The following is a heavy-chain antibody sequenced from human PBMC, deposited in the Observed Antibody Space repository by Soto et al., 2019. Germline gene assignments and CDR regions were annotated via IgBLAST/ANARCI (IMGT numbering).Heavy chain of an antibody. J-gene: IGHJ6*03. D-gene: IGHD2-2*02. CDR2: INHSGST. V-gene: IGHV4-34*01. Sequence: SETLSVTCAVYCGSFSGYYWSWIRQPPGKGLEWIGEINHSGSTNYNPSLKSRVTISVDTSKNQFSLKLSSVTAADTAVYYCARGSIVVVPAAIGAYYYYYMDVWGKGTTVTISS. CDR1: CGSFSGYY. CDR3: ARGSIVVVPAAIGAYYYYYMDV.